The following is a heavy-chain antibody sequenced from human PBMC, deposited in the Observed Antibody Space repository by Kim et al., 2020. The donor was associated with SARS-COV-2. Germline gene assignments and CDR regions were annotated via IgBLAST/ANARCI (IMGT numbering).Heavy chain of an antibody. D-gene: IGHD2-2*02. J-gene: IGHJ4*02. V-gene: IGHV3-23*03. CDR1: GFTFSSYA. Sequence: GGSLRLSCAASGFTFSSYAMSWVRQAPGKGLEWVSVIYSGGSSTYYADSVKGRFTISRDNSKNTLYLQMNSLRAEDTAVYYCAKTQMGVVPAAIHSFTLLFDYWGQGTLVTVSS. CDR3: AKTQMGVVPAAIHSFTLLFDY. CDR2: IYSGGSST.